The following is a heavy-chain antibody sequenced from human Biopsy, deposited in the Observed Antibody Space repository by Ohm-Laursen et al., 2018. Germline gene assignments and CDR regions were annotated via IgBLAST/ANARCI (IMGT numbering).Heavy chain of an antibody. CDR1: GGSISNNNYY. V-gene: IGHV4-39*01. Sequence: GTLSLTCTAAGGSISNNNYYWGWIRQPPGKGLEWIGSIFYRGSTHYKPSLKSRVNISVDTSKNQFSLKLNSVTAADTAVYYCARDYDTSGYYYVYWGQGTLVPVSS. J-gene: IGHJ4*02. D-gene: IGHD3-22*01. CDR2: IFYRGST. CDR3: ARDYDTSGYYYVY.